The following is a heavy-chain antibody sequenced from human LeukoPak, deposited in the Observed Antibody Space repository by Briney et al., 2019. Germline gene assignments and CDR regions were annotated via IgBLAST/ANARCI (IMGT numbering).Heavy chain of an antibody. Sequence: PGGSLRLSCAASGFTFSSYSMNWVRQAPGKGLEWVSYISSSSSTIYYADSVKGRFTISRDNAKNSLYLQMNSLRVEDTAVYYCARLRYDFVWGSYDYWGQGTLVTVSS. J-gene: IGHJ4*02. V-gene: IGHV3-48*01. CDR3: ARLRYDFVWGSYDY. D-gene: IGHD3-16*01. CDR2: ISSSSSTI. CDR1: GFTFSSYS.